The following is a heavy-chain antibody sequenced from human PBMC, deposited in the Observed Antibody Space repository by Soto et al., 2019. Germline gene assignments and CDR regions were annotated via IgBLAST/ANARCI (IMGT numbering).Heavy chain of an antibody. J-gene: IGHJ4*02. D-gene: IGHD5-12*01. CDR1: GDIFSGYS. CDR3: ARDLGSGYDPGDY. V-gene: IGHV1-69*14. Sequence: QVQLVQPGAEVKKPGSSVKVSCKTSGDIFSGYSISWVRQAPGQGLEWMGGIIPIFGTTNYAQRFHGRVTITADKSTSTVYMELYRLKSEDTAVYYCARDLGSGYDPGDYWGQGTLVTVSS. CDR2: IIPIFGTT.